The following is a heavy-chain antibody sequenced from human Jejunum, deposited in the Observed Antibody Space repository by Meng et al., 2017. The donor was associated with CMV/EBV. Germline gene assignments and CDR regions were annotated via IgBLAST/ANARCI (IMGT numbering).Heavy chain of an antibody. V-gene: IGHV1-18*01. CDR1: GYTFTNYG. CDR3: ARVEVGITSGDY. Sequence: QAQLVQSGGEVKKPGASVKVSCKASGYTFTNYGITLVRQAPGQGLEWMGWISAYNGNTNYAQTLQGRVTMTTDTSTSTAYMELGSLRSDDTAVYYCARVEVGITSGDYWGQGTLVTSPQ. D-gene: IGHD1-26*01. J-gene: IGHJ4*02. CDR2: ISAYNGNT.